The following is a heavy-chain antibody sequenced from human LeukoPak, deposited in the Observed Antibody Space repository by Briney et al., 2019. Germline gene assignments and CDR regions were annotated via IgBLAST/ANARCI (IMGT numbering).Heavy chain of an antibody. D-gene: IGHD5-18*01. V-gene: IGHV3-53*01. CDR3: ARDLNRYGESDP. Sequence: GGSLRLSCAASGFTVSSNYMSWVRQAPGKGLEWDSVIYSGGSTYYADSVKGRFTISRDSSKNTLYLQMNSLRAEDTAVDYCARDLNRYGESDPWGQGTLVTVSS. J-gene: IGHJ5*02. CDR1: GFTVSSNY. CDR2: IYSGGST.